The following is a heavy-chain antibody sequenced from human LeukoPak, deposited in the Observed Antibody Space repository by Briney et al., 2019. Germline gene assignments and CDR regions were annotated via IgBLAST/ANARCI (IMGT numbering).Heavy chain of an antibody. CDR2: VSGSGGST. Sequence: GGSLRLSCAASGFTFSSYAMSWVRQAPGKGLEWVSAVSGSGGSTYYADSVKGRFTISRDNSKNTLYLQMNSLRAEDTAVYYCAKDIYSGSYRPPFDYWGQGTLVTVSS. J-gene: IGHJ4*02. V-gene: IGHV3-23*01. CDR1: GFTFSSYA. CDR3: AKDIYSGSYRPPFDY. D-gene: IGHD1-26*01.